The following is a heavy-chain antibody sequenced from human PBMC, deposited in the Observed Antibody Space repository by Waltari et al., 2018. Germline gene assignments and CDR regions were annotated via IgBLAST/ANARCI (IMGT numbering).Heavy chain of an antibody. V-gene: IGHV4-4*02. CDR3: ARDRGRGLYLDS. J-gene: IGHJ4*02. CDR2: VHGSGRS. D-gene: IGHD2-15*01. Sequence: QLQLQESSPGLVKPSETLSLTCAVSGDSVTHSYWWSWVRQAPGKGLAWIGQVHGSGRSNYNPSFASRVTVSLDMSNNQVSLKVTSAIAADTAVYYCARDRGRGLYLDSWGPGTLVTVSP. CDR1: GDSVTHSYW.